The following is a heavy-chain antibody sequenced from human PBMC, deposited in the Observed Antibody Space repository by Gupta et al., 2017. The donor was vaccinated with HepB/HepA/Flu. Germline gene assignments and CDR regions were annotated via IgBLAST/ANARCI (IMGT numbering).Heavy chain of an antibody. CDR2: INPNNGRT. V-gene: IGHV1-2*02. CDR1: GYTFTGYY. Sequence: QVQLVQSGADEKKPGASVKVYCKAFGYTFTGYYIHWVRQAPGQGLEWMGWINPNNGRTKYVEKFQGRVTMTRDMSISTAYMALTRLTSNDTAIYFCARFSSQRYFYDYWGQGTLVTVTS. D-gene: IGHD2-2*01. CDR3: ARFSSQRYFYDY. J-gene: IGHJ4*02.